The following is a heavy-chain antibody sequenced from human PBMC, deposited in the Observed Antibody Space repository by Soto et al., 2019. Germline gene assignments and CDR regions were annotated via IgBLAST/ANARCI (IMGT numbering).Heavy chain of an antibody. CDR3: ARDWANYDILTGSDYYYYGMDV. J-gene: IGHJ6*02. D-gene: IGHD3-9*01. CDR1: GYTFTSYA. Sequence: EASVKVSCKASGYTFTSYAMHWVRQAPGQRLEWMGWINAGIGIIKFSQKFQGRVTITRDTSASTVYMVLSSLRSEDMAVYYCARDWANYDILTGSDYYYYGMDVWGQGTTVTVSS. CDR2: INAGIGII. V-gene: IGHV1-3*01.